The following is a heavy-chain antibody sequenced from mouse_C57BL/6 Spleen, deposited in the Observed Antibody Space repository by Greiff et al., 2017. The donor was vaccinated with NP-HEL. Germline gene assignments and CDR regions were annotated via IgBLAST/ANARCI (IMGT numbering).Heavy chain of an antibody. CDR2: ISDGGSYT. Sequence: EVKVEESGGGLVKPGGSLKLSCAASGFTFSSYAMSWVRQTPEKRLEWVATISDGGSYTYYPDNVKGRFTISRDNAKNNLYLQMSHLKSEDTAMYYCAREGSGAFAYWGQGTLVTVSA. V-gene: IGHV5-4*01. CDR1: GFTFSSYA. CDR3: AREGSGAFAY. D-gene: IGHD6-1*01. J-gene: IGHJ3*01.